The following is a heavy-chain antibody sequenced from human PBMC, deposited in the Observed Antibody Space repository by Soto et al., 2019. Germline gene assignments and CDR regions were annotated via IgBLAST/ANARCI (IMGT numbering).Heavy chain of an antibody. Sequence: GGSLRLSCAASGFTFSSYAMSWVRQAPGKGLEWVSAISGSGGSTYYADSVKGRFTISRDNSKNTLYLQMNSLRAEDTAVYYCAKDLQVPRYCSSTSCPEPHDYWGQGTLVTAPQ. D-gene: IGHD2-2*01. CDR1: GFTFSSYA. CDR3: AKDLQVPRYCSSTSCPEPHDY. V-gene: IGHV3-23*01. J-gene: IGHJ4*02. CDR2: ISGSGGST.